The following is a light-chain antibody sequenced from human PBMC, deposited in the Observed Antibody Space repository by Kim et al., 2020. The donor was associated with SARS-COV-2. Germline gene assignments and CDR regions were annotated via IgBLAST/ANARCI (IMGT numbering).Light chain of an antibody. J-gene: IGLJ2*01. CDR1: SLRTYY. CDR2: GKN. CDR3: NSRGSNDNVL. Sequence: VALGQTVRITCQGDSLRTYYATWYQQKPGQAPIVVIYGKNNRPSGIPDRFSGSSSGDTASLTITGTQAGDEADYYCNSRGSNDNVLFGGGTKLTVL. V-gene: IGLV3-19*01.